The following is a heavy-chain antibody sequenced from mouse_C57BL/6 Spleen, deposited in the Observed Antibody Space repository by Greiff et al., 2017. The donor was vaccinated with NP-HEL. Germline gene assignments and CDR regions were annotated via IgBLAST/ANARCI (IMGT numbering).Heavy chain of an antibody. Sequence: VQLQQSGAELVRPGTSVKVSCKASGYAFTNYLIEWVKQRPGQGLEWIGVINPGSGGTNYNEKFKGKATLTADKSSSTAYMQLSSLTSEDSAVYFCERATVVATKDYWGQGTTLTVSS. D-gene: IGHD1-1*01. V-gene: IGHV1-54*01. CDR1: GYAFTNYL. CDR2: INPGSGGT. CDR3: ERATVVATKDY. J-gene: IGHJ2*01.